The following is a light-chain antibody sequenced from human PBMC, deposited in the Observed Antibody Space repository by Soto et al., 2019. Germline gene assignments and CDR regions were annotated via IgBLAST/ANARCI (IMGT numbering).Light chain of an antibody. CDR1: QGISNY. CDR2: AAS. Sequence: AIRMTQSPSSLSASPGDRVTITCRASQGISNYLAWYQQKPGKAPKLLIYAASTLDAGVPSRFSGSGSGTDFTLTISHLQSEDFATYHCQHYYSYPLSFAGGTKVEIK. V-gene: IGKV1-8*01. J-gene: IGKJ4*01. CDR3: QHYYSYPLS.